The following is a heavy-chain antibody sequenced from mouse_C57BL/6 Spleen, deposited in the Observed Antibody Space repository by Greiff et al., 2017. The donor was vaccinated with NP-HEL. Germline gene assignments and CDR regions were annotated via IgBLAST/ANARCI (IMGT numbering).Heavy chain of an antibody. J-gene: IGHJ4*01. Sequence: VQLQQSGAELMKPGASVKLSCKATGYTFTGYWIEWVKQRPGHGLEWIGEILPGSGITNYNEKFKGKATFTADTSSNTAYMQLSSLTTEDSAIYYCARRYYGSSYYAMDYWGQGTSVTVSS. CDR1: GYTFTGYW. CDR3: ARRYYGSSYYAMDY. CDR2: ILPGSGIT. V-gene: IGHV1-9*01. D-gene: IGHD1-1*01.